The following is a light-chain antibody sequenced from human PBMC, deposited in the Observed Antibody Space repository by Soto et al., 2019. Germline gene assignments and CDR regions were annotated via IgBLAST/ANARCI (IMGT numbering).Light chain of an antibody. CDR2: DVS. V-gene: IGLV2-14*01. J-gene: IGLJ1*01. CDR1: SSDVGGYKF. CDR3: SSYTSGSHYV. Sequence: QSVLPQPASLSGSPGQSITISCTGTSSDVGGYKFVSWYQQHPGKAPKFIIYDVSIRPSGVSNRFSGPKSGNTASLTISGLQAEDEADYYCSSYTSGSHYVFGTGTKVTVL.